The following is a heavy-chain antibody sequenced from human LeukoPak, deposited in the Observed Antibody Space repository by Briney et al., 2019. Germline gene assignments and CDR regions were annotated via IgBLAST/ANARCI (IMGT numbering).Heavy chain of an antibody. Sequence: SCKASGGTFSSYAISWVRQAPGKGLEWVANIKQDGGEKYYLDSVKGRFTVSRDNAKNSLYLQMNSLRAEDTAVYYCARVGARQILEYWGQGTLVTVSS. J-gene: IGHJ4*02. V-gene: IGHV3-7*01. CDR2: IKQDGGEK. CDR1: GGTFSSYA. CDR3: ARVGARQILEY. D-gene: IGHD4-17*01.